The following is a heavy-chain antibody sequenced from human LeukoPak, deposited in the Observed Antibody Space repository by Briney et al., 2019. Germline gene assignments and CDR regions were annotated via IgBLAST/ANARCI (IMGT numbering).Heavy chain of an antibody. CDR3: ARLAAVPG. CDR1: GYTFTDYY. J-gene: IGHJ1*01. D-gene: IGHD6-19*01. V-gene: IGHV1-2*02. Sequence: ASVKVSCTASGYTFTDYYLHWVRQAPGQGLEWMGWIHPNSGGTNYAQTFQGRVAMTRDTSISTAYVELSSLRSDDTAVYYCARLAAVPGWGQGTLVTVSS. CDR2: IHPNSGGT.